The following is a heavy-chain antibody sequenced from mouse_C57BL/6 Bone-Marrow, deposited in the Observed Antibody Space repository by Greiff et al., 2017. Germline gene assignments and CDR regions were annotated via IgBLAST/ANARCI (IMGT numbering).Heavy chain of an antibody. CDR3: ARRAAQATYAMDY. CDR1: GYTFTSYG. D-gene: IGHD3-2*02. J-gene: IGHJ4*01. CDR2: IYPRSGNT. Sequence: VQLQQSGAELARPGASVKLSCKASGYTFTSYGISWVKQRTGQGLEWIGEIYPRSGNTYYNEKFKGKATLTADKSSSTAYMELRSLTSEDAAVYFCARRAAQATYAMDYWGQGTSVTVSS. V-gene: IGHV1-81*01.